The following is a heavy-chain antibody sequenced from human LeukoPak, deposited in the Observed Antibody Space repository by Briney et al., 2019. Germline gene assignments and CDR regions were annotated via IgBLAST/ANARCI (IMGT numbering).Heavy chain of an antibody. CDR3: ARDRGGSGWYDY. D-gene: IGHD6-19*01. J-gene: IGHJ4*02. CDR2: ISSSGSYI. CDR1: GFTFSAYA. Sequence: GGSLRLSCEASGFTFSAYAMTWVRQAPGKGLEWVSSISSSGSYIYYADSVKGRFTISRDNAKNSLYLQMNSLRAEDTAVYYCARDRGGSGWYDYWGQGTLVTVSS. V-gene: IGHV3-21*01.